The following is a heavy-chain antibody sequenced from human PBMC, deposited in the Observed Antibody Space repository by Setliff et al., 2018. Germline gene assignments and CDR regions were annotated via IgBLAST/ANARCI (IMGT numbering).Heavy chain of an antibody. CDR2: IHYSGSI. Sequence: SETLSLTCTVSGGSISSHYWSWIRQPPGKGLEWIGYIHYSGSINYNPSLKSRVTISVDTSKNQFSLKMTSMTAADTAVYYCARASWYYDFWSGSEGSGWFDPWGQGTLVTGSS. CDR1: GGSISSHY. CDR3: ARASWYYDFWSGSEGSGWFDP. J-gene: IGHJ5*02. D-gene: IGHD3-3*01. V-gene: IGHV4-59*11.